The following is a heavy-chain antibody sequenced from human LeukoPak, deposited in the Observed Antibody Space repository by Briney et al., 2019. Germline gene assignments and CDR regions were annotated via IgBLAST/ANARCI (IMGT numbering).Heavy chain of an antibody. Sequence: SETLSLTCTVSGYSISSGYYWGWIRQPPGKGLEWIGSIYHSGSTYYNPSLKSRVTISVDTSKNQFSLKLSSVTAADTAVYYCARSSAYSSSDYWGQGTLVTVSS. V-gene: IGHV4-38-2*02. J-gene: IGHJ4*02. CDR3: ARSSAYSSSDY. D-gene: IGHD3-16*01. CDR2: IYHSGST. CDR1: GYSISSGYY.